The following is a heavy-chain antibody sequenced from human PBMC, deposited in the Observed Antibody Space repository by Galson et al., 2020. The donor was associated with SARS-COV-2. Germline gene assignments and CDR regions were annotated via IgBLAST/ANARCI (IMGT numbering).Heavy chain of an antibody. J-gene: IGHJ6*03. Sequence: SLKISCAASGFTFDDYAMHWVRQAPGKGLEWVSGISWNSGSIGYADSVKGRFTISRDNAKNSLYLQMNSLRAEDTALYYCAKNSRRGDVSGYYGPDYYYYMDVWGKGTTVTVSS. D-gene: IGHD3-22*01. V-gene: IGHV3-9*01. CDR2: ISWNSGSI. CDR1: GFTFDDYA. CDR3: AKNSRRGDVSGYYGPDYYYYMDV.